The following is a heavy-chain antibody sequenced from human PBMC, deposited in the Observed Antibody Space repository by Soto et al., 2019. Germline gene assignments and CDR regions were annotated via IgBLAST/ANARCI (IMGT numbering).Heavy chain of an antibody. V-gene: IGHV3-30-3*01. CDR1: GFPFRSFP. Sequence: QLQLVESGGGVVQPGGPLRLSCVPSGFPFRSFPFTWVPRAQGKGLEWLALISYDGSSKYNADSVKGRFTISRENSNNTLYLQLSSLRPEDTAVYYCARTTAVAGTPEFDYWGQGALVTVSS. D-gene: IGHD6-19*01. CDR3: ARTTAVAGTPEFDY. CDR2: ISYDGSSK. J-gene: IGHJ4*02.